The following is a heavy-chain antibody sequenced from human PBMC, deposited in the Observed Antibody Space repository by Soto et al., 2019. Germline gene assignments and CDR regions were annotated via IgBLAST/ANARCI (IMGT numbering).Heavy chain of an antibody. CDR2: ISGSGGST. Sequence: TGGSLRLSCAASGFTFSSYAMSWVRQAPGKGLEWDSAISGSGGSTYYADSVKGRFTISRDNSKNTLYLQMNSLRAEDTAVYYCANTGTFEYQLLPLVDAFDIWGQGTMVTVSS. D-gene: IGHD2-2*01. CDR3: ANTGTFEYQLLPLVDAFDI. J-gene: IGHJ3*02. CDR1: GFTFSSYA. V-gene: IGHV3-23*01.